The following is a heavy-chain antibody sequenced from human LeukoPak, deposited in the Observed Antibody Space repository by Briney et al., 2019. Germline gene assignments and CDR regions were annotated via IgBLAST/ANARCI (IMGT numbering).Heavy chain of an antibody. D-gene: IGHD2-2*01. V-gene: IGHV4-4*07. CDR2: IYTSGST. J-gene: IGHJ4*02. CDR1: GGSISSYY. CDR3: ARHARKRLTSNWDF. Sequence: PSETLSLTCTVSGGSISSYYWSWIRQPAGKGLEWIGRIYTSGSTNYNPSLKSRVTMSVDTSKNQFSLKLSSVTAADTAVYYCARHARKRLTSNWDFWGQGTLVTVSS.